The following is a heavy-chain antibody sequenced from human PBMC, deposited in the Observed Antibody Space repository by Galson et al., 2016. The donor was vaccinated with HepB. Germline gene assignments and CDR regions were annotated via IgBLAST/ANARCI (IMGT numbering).Heavy chain of an antibody. Sequence: SLRLSCAASGFTFSSYWMYWVRQAPGKGLVWVSRIDGDGITTAYADSVKGRFTISRDNAKNTLYLQMNSLSAEDTAVYYCATGGGRRSKYYGMDAWGHGTMVTVSS. CDR2: IDGDGITT. V-gene: IGHV3-74*01. D-gene: IGHD1-26*01. CDR1: GFTFSSYW. CDR3: ATGGGRRSKYYGMDA. J-gene: IGHJ6*02.